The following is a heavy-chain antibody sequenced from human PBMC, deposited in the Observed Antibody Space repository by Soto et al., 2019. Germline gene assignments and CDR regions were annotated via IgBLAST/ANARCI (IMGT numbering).Heavy chain of an antibody. Sequence: QVTLKESGPVLVKPTETLTLRCTVSGLSITDSEMGVSWIRQHPGQPLEWLAHIDSSGEKSYRTFLKSRLAISKDTSKSQIVLTMTNMDPADTATYYCARRHLAVAVSPWFDPWGQRIPVTVSS. J-gene: IGHJ5*02. CDR2: IDSSGEK. D-gene: IGHD6-19*01. V-gene: IGHV2-26*01. CDR3: ARRHLAVAVSPWFDP. CDR1: GLSITDSEMG.